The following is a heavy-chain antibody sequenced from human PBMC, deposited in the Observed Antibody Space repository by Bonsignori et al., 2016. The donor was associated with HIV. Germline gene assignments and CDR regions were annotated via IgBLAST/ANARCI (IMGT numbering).Heavy chain of an antibody. V-gene: IGHV3-30*04. Sequence: QVQLVESGGGVVQPGGSLRLSCAASGFTFSAYPMHWVRQAPGKGLEWVAVFSYDGSNKDYGDSVKGRFTISRDNSKNTLYLQMNSLRAEDTAIYYCARDNGYNYGHFDYWGQGT. CDR3: ARDNGYNYGHFDY. CDR2: FSYDGSNK. CDR1: GFTFSAYP. D-gene: IGHD5-18*01. J-gene: IGHJ4*02.